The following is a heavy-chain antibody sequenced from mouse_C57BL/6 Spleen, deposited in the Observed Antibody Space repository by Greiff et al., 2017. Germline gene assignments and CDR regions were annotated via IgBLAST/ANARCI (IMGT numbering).Heavy chain of an antibody. V-gene: IGHV1-7*01. Sequence: QVQLQQSGAELAKPGASVKLSCKASGYTFTSYWMHWVKQRPGQGLEWIGYINPSSGYTKYNQKFKGKATLTADKSSSTAYMQLSSLTSEDSAVYFCARQAGLRPYYYAMDYWGQGTSVTVSS. D-gene: IGHD2-4*01. J-gene: IGHJ4*01. CDR2: INPSSGYT. CDR1: GYTFTSYW. CDR3: ARQAGLRPYYYAMDY.